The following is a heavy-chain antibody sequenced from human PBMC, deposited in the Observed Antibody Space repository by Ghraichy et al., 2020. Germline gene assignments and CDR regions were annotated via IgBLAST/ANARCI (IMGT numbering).Heavy chain of an antibody. J-gene: IGHJ4*02. D-gene: IGHD3-10*01. CDR3: ARDYGFLDYFDY. CDR1: GFTVSSNY. CDR2: IYSGGST. V-gene: IGHV3-53*01. Sequence: LSLTCAASGFTVSSNYMSWVRQAPGKGLEWVSVIYSGGSTYYADSVKGRFTISRDNSKNTLYLQMNSLRAEDTAVYYCARDYGFLDYFDYWGQGTLVTVSS.